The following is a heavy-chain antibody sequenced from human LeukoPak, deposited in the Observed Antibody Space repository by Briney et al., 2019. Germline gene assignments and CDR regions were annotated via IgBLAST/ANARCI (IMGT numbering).Heavy chain of an antibody. J-gene: IGHJ3*02. Sequence: GGSRRLSCAAPGFTFSDYYMSWIRQAPGKGLEWVSYISSSSSYTNYAASVKGRFTISRDNAKNSLYPQMNSLRAEDTAVYYCARHYYGSGSYYSNAFDIWGQGTMVTVSS. V-gene: IGHV3-11*03. D-gene: IGHD3-10*01. CDR2: ISSSSSYT. CDR3: ARHYYGSGSYYSNAFDI. CDR1: GFTFSDYY.